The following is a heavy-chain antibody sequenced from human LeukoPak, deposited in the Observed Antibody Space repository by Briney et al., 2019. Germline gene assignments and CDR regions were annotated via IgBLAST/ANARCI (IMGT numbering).Heavy chain of an antibody. CDR3: ARDPILSGYSYGSVY. D-gene: IGHD5-18*01. V-gene: IGHV3-11*01. CDR1: GFTFSDYY. Sequence: GGSLRLSCAASGFTFSDYYMSWIRQAPGKGLEWVSYISSSGSTIYYADSVNGLFTISRDNAKNSLYLQMNSLRAEDTAVYYCARDPILSGYSYGSVYWGQGTLVTVSS. J-gene: IGHJ4*02. CDR2: ISSSGSTI.